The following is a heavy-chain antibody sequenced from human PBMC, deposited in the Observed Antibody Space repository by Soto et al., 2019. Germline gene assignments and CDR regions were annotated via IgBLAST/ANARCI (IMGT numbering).Heavy chain of an antibody. Sequence: EAQLLDSGGGLVQPGGSLRLSCAASGFSSSSYVMGWVRQTPGKGLEWVSGIGGGGGRTYYADSVQGRFTISRDNSKNTLYLQMNSLRAEDTAVYYCAKCWLEFWGQGTLVTVSS. J-gene: IGHJ5*01. CDR1: GFSSSSYV. CDR3: AKCWLEF. V-gene: IGHV3-23*01. CDR2: IGGGGGRT.